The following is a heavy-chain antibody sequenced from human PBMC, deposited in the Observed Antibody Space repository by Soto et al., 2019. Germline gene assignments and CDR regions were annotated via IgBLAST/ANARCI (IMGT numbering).Heavy chain of an antibody. CDR3: AKGMDIVVVPGRGMDV. J-gene: IGHJ6*02. CDR1: GFTFSSYA. D-gene: IGHD2-2*03. CDR2: ISGSGGST. Sequence: PVGSLRLSCAASGFTFSSYAMSWVRQAPGKGLEWVSAISGSGGSTYYADSVKGRFTISRDNSKNTLYLQMNSLRAEDTAVYHCAKGMDIVVVPGRGMDVWGQGTTLTVS. V-gene: IGHV3-23*01.